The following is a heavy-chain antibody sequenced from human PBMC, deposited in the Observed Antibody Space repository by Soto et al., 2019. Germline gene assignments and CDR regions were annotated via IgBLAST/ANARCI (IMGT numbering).Heavy chain of an antibody. D-gene: IGHD3-10*01. CDR2: IYSTGTT. CDR3: AKDGRGSGSHYNSVGY. J-gene: IGHJ4*02. Sequence: EVQLVESGGGLIQPGGSLKLSCAASGFTVGNNYMSWVRQAPGKGLEWVSLIYSTGTTKYADSVKGRFTVSRDNAKNTLYLQMNSLSAEDTAVYYCAKDGRGSGSHYNSVGYWGQGPLVTVSS. CDR1: GFTVGNNY. V-gene: IGHV3-53*01.